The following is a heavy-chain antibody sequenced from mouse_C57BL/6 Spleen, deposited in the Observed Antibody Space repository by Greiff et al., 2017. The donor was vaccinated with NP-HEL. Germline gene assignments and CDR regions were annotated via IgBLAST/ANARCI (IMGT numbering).Heavy chain of an antibody. CDR1: GYAFSSSW. CDR2: IYPGDGDT. Sequence: QVQRQQSGPELVKPGASVKISCKASGYAFSSSWMNWVKQRPGKGLEWIGRIYPGDGDTNYNGKFKGKATLTADKSSSTAYMQLSSLTSEDSAVYFCASPTWFAYWGQGTLVTVSA. V-gene: IGHV1-82*01. J-gene: IGHJ3*01. CDR3: ASPTWFAY.